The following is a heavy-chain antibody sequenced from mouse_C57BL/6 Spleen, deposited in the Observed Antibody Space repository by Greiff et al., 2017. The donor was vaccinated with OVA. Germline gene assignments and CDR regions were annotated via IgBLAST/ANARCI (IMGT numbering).Heavy chain of an antibody. Sequence: QVQLKESGAELARPGASVKLSCKASGYTFTSYGISWVKQRTGQGLEWIGEIYPRSGNTYYNEKFKGKATLTADKSSSTAYMELRSLTSEDSAVYFCARWDYDDGYYFDYWGQGTTLTVSS. J-gene: IGHJ2*01. CDR2: IYPRSGNT. V-gene: IGHV1-81*01. D-gene: IGHD2-4*01. CDR1: GYTFTSYG. CDR3: ARWDYDDGYYFDY.